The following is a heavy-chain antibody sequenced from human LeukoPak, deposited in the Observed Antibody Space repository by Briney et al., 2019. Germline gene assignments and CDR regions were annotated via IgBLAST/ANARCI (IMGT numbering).Heavy chain of an antibody. V-gene: IGHV3-53*01. J-gene: IGHJ5*02. CDR3: ARDDIAAGGTTDL. D-gene: IGHD6-13*01. CDR1: VFTVNNNY. Sequence: PGGSLRLSCAASVFTVNNNYMSWVRQAPGKGLEWVSVNSGGRTYYADSVKGRFTISRDNSKNTLYLQMNSLRAEDTAVYYCARDDIAAGGTTDLWGQGTLVTVSS. CDR2: NSGGRT.